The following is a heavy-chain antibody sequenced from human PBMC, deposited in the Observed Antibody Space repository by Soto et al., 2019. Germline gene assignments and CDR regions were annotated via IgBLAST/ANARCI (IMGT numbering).Heavy chain of an antibody. D-gene: IGHD2-15*01. CDR1: GFTFTSSA. V-gene: IGHV1-58*01. J-gene: IGHJ5*02. CDR3: AAARAWWLSEYNWFDP. Sequence: QMQLVQSGPEVKKPGTSVKVSCKASGFTFTSSAVQWVRQARGQRLEWIGWIVVGSGNTNYAQKFQERATITRDMSTSTAYMELSSLRSEDTAVYYCAAARAWWLSEYNWFDPWGQGTLVTVSS. CDR2: IVVGSGNT.